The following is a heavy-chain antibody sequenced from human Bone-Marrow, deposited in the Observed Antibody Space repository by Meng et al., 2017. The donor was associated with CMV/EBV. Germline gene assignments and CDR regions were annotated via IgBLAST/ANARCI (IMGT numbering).Heavy chain of an antibody. CDR3: ATDTSFGGVIVDFDY. D-gene: IGHD3-16*02. J-gene: IGHJ4*02. V-gene: IGHV1-24*01. Sequence: SGYTLTELSMHWVRQAPGKGLEWMGGFDPEDGETIYAQKFQGRVTMTEDTSTDTAYMELSSLRSEDTAVYYCATDTSFGGVIVDFDYWGQGTPVTVSS. CDR1: GYTLTELS. CDR2: FDPEDGET.